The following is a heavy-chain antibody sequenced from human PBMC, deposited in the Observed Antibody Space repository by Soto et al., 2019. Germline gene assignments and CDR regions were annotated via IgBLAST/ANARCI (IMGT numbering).Heavy chain of an antibody. J-gene: IGHJ4*02. D-gene: IGHD4-17*01. Sequence: EVQLVESGGGLVQPGRSLRLSCAASGFTFDDHAMHWVRQAPGKGLEWVSMISWHSGSIGYADSVKGRFTISRDNAKNSLYLHMSSLRPEDTAFYFCAKDASEFGDYYFDSWGQGTLVTVSS. CDR2: ISWHSGSI. CDR3: AKDASEFGDYYFDS. CDR1: GFTFDDHA. V-gene: IGHV3-9*01.